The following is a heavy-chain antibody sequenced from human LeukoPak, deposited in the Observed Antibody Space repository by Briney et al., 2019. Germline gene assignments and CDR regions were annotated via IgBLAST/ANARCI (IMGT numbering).Heavy chain of an antibody. Sequence: SVTVSCKASGGTFSSYAISWVRQAPGQGLEWMGGIIPIFGTANYAQKFQGRVTITTDESTSTAYMELSSLRSEDTAVYYCATPGGYCSGGSCYGPYYFDYWGQGTLVTVSS. D-gene: IGHD2-15*01. CDR2: IIPIFGTA. CDR1: GGTFSSYA. V-gene: IGHV1-69*05. CDR3: ATPGGYCSGGSCYGPYYFDY. J-gene: IGHJ4*02.